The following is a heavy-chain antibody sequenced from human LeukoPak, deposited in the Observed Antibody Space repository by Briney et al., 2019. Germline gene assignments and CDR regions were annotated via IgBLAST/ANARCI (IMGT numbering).Heavy chain of an antibody. Sequence: GSLSLSCAASGFTFSSYWMSWVRPAPGKGLEGVANIKQDGSEKYYVDSVKGRFTISRDNAKNSLYLQMNSLRAEDTAVYYCARKFGGEPTGYFDYWGQGTLVTVSS. CDR2: IKQDGSEK. J-gene: IGHJ4*02. CDR3: ARKFGGEPTGYFDY. CDR1: GFTFSSYW. D-gene: IGHD3-3*01. V-gene: IGHV3-7*01.